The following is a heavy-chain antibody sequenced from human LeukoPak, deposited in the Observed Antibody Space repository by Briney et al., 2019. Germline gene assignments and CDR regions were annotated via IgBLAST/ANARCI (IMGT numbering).Heavy chain of an antibody. CDR3: ARGYGDCFDP. D-gene: IGHD3-10*01. CDR1: GFTFNSYW. J-gene: IGHJ5*02. V-gene: IGHV3-74*01. Sequence: WGSLRLSCAASGFTFNSYWMHWVRHAPGKGLVWVSRINSDGSRTAYADSVKGRFSIYRDNAKNTLYLQMNSLRVEDTAVYYCARGYGDCFDPWGQGTLVTV. CDR2: INSDGSRT.